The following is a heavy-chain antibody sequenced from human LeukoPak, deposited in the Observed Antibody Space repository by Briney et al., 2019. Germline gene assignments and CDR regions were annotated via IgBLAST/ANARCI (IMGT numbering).Heavy chain of an antibody. CDR2: INPKSGGT. Sequence: ASVKVSCKASGYTFTSYYMHWVRQAPGQGLEWMGWINPKSGGTNYAQKFQGRVTMTRDTSINTAYMELTSLRSDDTAVYYCARVIGFGELSLGYWGQGTLVTVSS. D-gene: IGHD3-10*01. CDR3: ARVIGFGELSLGY. J-gene: IGHJ4*02. V-gene: IGHV1-2*02. CDR1: GYTFTSYY.